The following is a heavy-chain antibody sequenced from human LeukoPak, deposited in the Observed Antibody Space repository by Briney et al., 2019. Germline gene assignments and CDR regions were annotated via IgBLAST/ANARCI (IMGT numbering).Heavy chain of an antibody. J-gene: IGHJ4*02. CDR2: INHSGST. Sequence: SETLSLTCAVYGGSFSGYYWSWIRQPPGKGLECIGEINHSGSTNYNPSLKSRVTISVDTSKNQFSLKLSSVTAADTAVYYCARLRGDYVWGSYRSLFDYWGQGTLVTVSS. V-gene: IGHV4-34*01. CDR1: GGSFSGYY. D-gene: IGHD3-16*02. CDR3: ARLRGDYVWGSYRSLFDY.